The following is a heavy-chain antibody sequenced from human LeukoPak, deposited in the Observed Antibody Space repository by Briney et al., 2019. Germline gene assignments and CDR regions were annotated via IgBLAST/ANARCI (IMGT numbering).Heavy chain of an antibody. J-gene: IGHJ6*02. CDR1: GFTFSRYW. V-gene: IGHV3-74*01. CDR3: VRGTVDHWGVDV. CDR2: IKTDGSNS. D-gene: IGHD1-1*01. Sequence: GGSLRLSCAASGFTFSRYWVHWVRQAPGKGLVWVSHIKTDGSNSNYADSVKGRFTTSRDNARNTLYLQVNSLSVEDTAVYYCVRGTVDHWGVDVWGQGTTVTVSS.